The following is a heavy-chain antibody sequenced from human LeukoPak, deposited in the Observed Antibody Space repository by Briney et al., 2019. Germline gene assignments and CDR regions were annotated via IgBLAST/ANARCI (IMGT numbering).Heavy chain of an antibody. Sequence: GESLKISCKGSGYNFTSHWIGWVRQMPGKGLEWMGIIYPGDSDTRYSPSFQGQVTFSADKSISTAYLQWSSLKASDTAMYYCASPSWSRDGYNGIDYWDQGTLVTVSS. V-gene: IGHV5-51*01. CDR3: ASPSWSRDGYNGIDY. J-gene: IGHJ4*02. CDR1: GYNFTSHW. D-gene: IGHD5-24*01. CDR2: IYPGDSDT.